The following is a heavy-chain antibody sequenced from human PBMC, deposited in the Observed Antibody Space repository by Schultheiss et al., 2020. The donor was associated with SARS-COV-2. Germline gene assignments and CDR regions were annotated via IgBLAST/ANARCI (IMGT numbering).Heavy chain of an antibody. Sequence: GGSLRLSCAASGFTFSSYSMNWVRQAPGKGLEWVSSISSSSSYIYYADSVKGRFTISRDNAKNSLYLQINSLRAEDTAVYYCAREGLMVQGVDYWGQGTLVTVSS. J-gene: IGHJ4*02. CDR3: AREGLMVQGVDY. V-gene: IGHV3-21*01. CDR1: GFTFSSYS. D-gene: IGHD3-10*01. CDR2: ISSSSSYI.